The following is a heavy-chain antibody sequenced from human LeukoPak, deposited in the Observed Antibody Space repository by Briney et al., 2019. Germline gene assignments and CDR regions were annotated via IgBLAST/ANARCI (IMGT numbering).Heavy chain of an antibody. J-gene: IGHJ4*02. CDR3: ARLGGYSGYEGY. D-gene: IGHD5-12*01. CDR2: IIPIFGTA. CDR1: GGTFSSYA. Sequence: SVKVSCKASGGTFSSYAISWVGQAPGQGLEWMGGIIPIFGTANYAQKFQGRVTITADESTSTAYMELSSLRSGDTAVYYCARLGGYSGYEGYWGQGTLVTVSS. V-gene: IGHV1-69*01.